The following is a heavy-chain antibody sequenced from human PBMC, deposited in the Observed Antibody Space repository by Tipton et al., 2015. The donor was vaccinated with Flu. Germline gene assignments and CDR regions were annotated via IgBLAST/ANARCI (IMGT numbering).Heavy chain of an antibody. CDR1: SASIRSTNYF. V-gene: IGHV4-39*01. J-gene: IGHJ4*02. D-gene: IGHD3-10*02. CDR3: ARLSYYDVDLKNFYFDY. Sequence: GLVKPSETLSLTCTSSSASIRSTNYFCAWIRQPPGKRLELIGSIYPSGTTYYNPSLKSRVTISVDTSKSQFSLMLKSVTAADTAVYYCARLSYYDVDLKNFYFDYWGQGALVTVSS. CDR2: IYPSGTT.